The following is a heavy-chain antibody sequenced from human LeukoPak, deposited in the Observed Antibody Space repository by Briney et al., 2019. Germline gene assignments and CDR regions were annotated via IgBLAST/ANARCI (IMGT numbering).Heavy chain of an antibody. V-gene: IGHV3-30*18. D-gene: IGHD5-12*01. CDR2: ISYDGSNE. CDR1: GFTFMNYA. CDR3: AKGSGHDYYDY. J-gene: IGHJ4*02. Sequence: GGSLRLSCVTSGFTFMNYAMHWVRQAPGKGLECVSLISYDGSNEYYTDSVKGRFTISRDNSKNTLYLQMNSLRPEDTAVYYCAKGSGHDYYDYWGQGSLVTVFS.